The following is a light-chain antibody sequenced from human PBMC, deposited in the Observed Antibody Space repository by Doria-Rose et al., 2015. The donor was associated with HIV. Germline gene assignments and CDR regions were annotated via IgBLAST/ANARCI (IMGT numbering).Light chain of an antibody. CDR2: KAS. Sequence: DIRMTQSPSTLSASVGDRVTITCRASQNINNWLAWYQQKPGKAPKLLIYKASSLQSGVPLRFSGSGSGTEFTLTLSCLQPDDLATYYCQHHDSFPWTFGQGTKVEIK. J-gene: IGKJ1*01. CDR3: QHHDSFPWT. CDR1: QNINNW. V-gene: IGKV1-5*03.